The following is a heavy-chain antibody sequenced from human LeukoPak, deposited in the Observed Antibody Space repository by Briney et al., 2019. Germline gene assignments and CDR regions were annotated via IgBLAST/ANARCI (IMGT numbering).Heavy chain of an antibody. CDR1: GYTFTSYD. D-gene: IGHD5-12*01. Sequence: GASVKVSCKASGYTFTSYDINWVRQATGQRLEWMGWMNPNSGNTGYAQKFQGRVTMTRNTSISTAYMELSSRRSEDTAVYYCAREAPGQWLVDYWGQGTLVTVSS. CDR3: AREAPGQWLVDY. CDR2: MNPNSGNT. V-gene: IGHV1-8*01. J-gene: IGHJ4*02.